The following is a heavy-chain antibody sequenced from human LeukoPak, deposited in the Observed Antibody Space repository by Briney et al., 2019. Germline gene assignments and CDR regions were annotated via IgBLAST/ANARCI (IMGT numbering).Heavy chain of an antibody. D-gene: IGHD5-12*01. CDR1: GFTFSNAW. CDR3: AKRALRGYSGYDCWFDP. J-gene: IGHJ5*02. V-gene: IGHV3-23*01. CDR2: ISGSGGST. Sequence: GGSLRLSCAASGFTFSNAWMTWVRQAPGKGLEWVSAISGSGGSTYYADSVKGRFTISRDNSKNTLYLQMNSLRAEDTAVYYCAKRALRGYSGYDCWFDPWGQGTLVTVSS.